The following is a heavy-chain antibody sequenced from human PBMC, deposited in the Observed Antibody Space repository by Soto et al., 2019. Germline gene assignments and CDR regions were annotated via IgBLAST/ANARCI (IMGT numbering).Heavy chain of an antibody. CDR1: GGTFSSYA. CDR2: IIPIFGTA. V-gene: IGHV1-69*13. D-gene: IGHD3-22*01. CDR3: ARGTHYDSSGYYYYYYYMDV. Sequence: ASVKVSCKASGGTFSSYAISWVRQAPGQGLEWMGGIIPIFGTANYAQKFQGRVTITADESTSTAYMELSSLRSEDTAVYYCARGTHYDSSGYYYYYYYMDVLGKGTTVTVSS. J-gene: IGHJ6*03.